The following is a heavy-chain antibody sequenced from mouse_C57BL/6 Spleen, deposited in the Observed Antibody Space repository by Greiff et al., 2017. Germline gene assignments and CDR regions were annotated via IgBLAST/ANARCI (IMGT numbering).Heavy chain of an antibody. CDR3: ARGDYYNAMDY. CDR2: IDPSDSET. D-gene: IGHD2-12*01. CDR1: GYTFTSYW. Sequence: QVQLQQPGAELVRPGSSVKLSCKASGYTFTSYWMHWVKQRPIQGLEWIGNIDPSDSETHYNQKFKDKATLTVDKSSSTAYMQLRSLTSEDSAVYYCARGDYYNAMDYWGQGTSVTVSS. V-gene: IGHV1-52*01. J-gene: IGHJ4*01.